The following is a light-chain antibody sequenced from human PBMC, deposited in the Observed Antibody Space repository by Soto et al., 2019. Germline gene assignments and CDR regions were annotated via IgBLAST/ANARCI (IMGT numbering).Light chain of an antibody. CDR3: QQRSNWPPT. CDR1: QSVSSY. Sequence: ESVLTQSPPTLSLSPGERATLSCRASQSVSSYLAWYQQKPGQAPRLLIYDASNRATGIPARFSGSGSGTDFTLTISSLEPEDFAVYYCQQRSNWPPTFGQGTKV. V-gene: IGKV3-11*01. CDR2: DAS. J-gene: IGKJ1*01.